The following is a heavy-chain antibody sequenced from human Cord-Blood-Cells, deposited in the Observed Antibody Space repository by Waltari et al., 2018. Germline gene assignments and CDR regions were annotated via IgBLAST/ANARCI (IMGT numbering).Heavy chain of an antibody. D-gene: IGHD2-2*01. Sequence: QVQLVQSGAEVKKPGSSVKVSCKASGGTFSSYAISWVRQAPGQGLEWMGGIIPVFGTANYAQKFHGRVTITADESTSTAYMELSSLGSEDTAVYDCARGGYCSSTSGYDAFDIWGQGTMVTVSS. CDR3: ARGGYCSSTSGYDAFDI. J-gene: IGHJ3*02. CDR1: GGTFSSYA. V-gene: IGHV1-69*12. CDR2: IIPVFGTA.